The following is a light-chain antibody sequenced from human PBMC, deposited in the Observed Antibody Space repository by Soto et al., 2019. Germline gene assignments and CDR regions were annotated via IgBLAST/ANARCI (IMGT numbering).Light chain of an antibody. V-gene: IGKV3-15*01. Sequence: EIVFTQPQRNHSVYPGERATLSFRASQSIRNNLIWYQQKSGQAPRLLIYGASTRATGIPARFSGSGSGTEFTLTISSLHSEDFAVYYCQQYDNWPPYTLRQGTKVDI. CDR2: GAS. CDR1: QSIRNN. CDR3: QQYDNWPPYT. J-gene: IGKJ2*01.